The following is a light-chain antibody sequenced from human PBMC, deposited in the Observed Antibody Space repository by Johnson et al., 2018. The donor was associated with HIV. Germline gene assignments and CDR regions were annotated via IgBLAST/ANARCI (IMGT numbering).Light chain of an antibody. CDR1: TSNIGDHS. CDR2: DND. CDR3: GTWDTSLNAYV. V-gene: IGLV1-51*02. J-gene: IGLJ1*01. Sequence: QPVLTQPPSVSAAPGRWVTVSCSGTTSNIGDHSVSWFQHLPGAAPKLLIYDNDRRPSGVPDRFSGSKSAASATLDITGLQSGDEGDYYCGTWDTSLNAYVFGTGTKVTVL.